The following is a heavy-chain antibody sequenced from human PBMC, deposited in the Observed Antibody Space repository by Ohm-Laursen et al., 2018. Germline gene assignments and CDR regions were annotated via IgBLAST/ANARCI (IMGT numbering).Heavy chain of an antibody. CDR2: VSDTGGST. D-gene: IGHD6-19*01. CDR3: ARGNPVAGTFDY. Sequence: SLRLSCTASGFSFSTYAMTWVRQAPGKGLEWVSGVSDTGGSTEYADSVKGRFTISRDNAKNSLYLQINSLRADDTAVYYCARGNPVAGTFDYWGQGTLVTVSS. CDR1: GFSFSTYA. V-gene: IGHV3-23*01. J-gene: IGHJ4*02.